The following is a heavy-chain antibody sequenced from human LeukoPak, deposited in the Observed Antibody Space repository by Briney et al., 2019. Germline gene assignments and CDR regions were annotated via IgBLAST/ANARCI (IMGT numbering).Heavy chain of an antibody. D-gene: IGHD4-17*01. J-gene: IGHJ4*02. CDR3: ARDISRGDYGDYLFDY. CDR2: ISSNGGST. Sequence: PGGSLRLSCAASGFTFSSYAMHWVRQAPGKGLEYVSAISSNGGSTYYANSVKGRFTISRDNSKNTLYLQMGSLRAEDMAVYYCARDISRGDYGDYLFDYWGRGTLVTVSS. CDR1: GFTFSSYA. V-gene: IGHV3-64*01.